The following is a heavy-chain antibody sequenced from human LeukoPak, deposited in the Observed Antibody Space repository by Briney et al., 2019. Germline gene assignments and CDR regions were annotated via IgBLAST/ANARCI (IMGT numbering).Heavy chain of an antibody. D-gene: IGHD2-15*01. Sequence: ASVKVSCKASGYTFTSYAMHWVRQAPGQRLEWMGRINAGNGNTKYSQKFQGRVTITRDTSASTAYMELSSLRSEDTAVYYCASDCSDGSCYFDYWGQGTLVIVSS. CDR2: INAGNGNT. CDR1: GYTFTSYA. V-gene: IGHV1-3*01. J-gene: IGHJ4*02. CDR3: ASDCSDGSCYFDY.